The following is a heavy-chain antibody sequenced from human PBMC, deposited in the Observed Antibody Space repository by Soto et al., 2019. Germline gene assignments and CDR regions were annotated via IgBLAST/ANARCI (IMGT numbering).Heavy chain of an antibody. CDR3: ARGQRFSDWFDP. CDR2: IYSSGST. Sequence: ETLSLTCTVSGGTMNSYYWTWIRQPAGKGLEWIGRIYSSGSTKYNPSLQSRVTMSLDTSKNQFSLRLTSVTAADTAVYYCARGQRFSDWFDPWGQGTSVTVSS. J-gene: IGHJ5*02. CDR1: GGTMNSYY. D-gene: IGHD3-3*01. V-gene: IGHV4-4*07.